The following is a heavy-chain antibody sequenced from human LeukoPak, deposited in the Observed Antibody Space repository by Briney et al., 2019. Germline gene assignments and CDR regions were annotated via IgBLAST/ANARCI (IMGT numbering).Heavy chain of an antibody. D-gene: IGHD3-10*01. J-gene: IGHJ4*02. CDR3: ATVAVVRGVTFFDY. CDR2: TFYSGST. CDR1: SGSINSYY. V-gene: IGHV4-59*12. Sequence: SETLSLTCTVSSGSINSYYWTWIRQPPGKGLEWIGNTFYSGSTNYNPSLMSRVSISVDTSRNQVSLNLNSVTAADTAVYYCATVAVVRGVTFFDYWGQGTLVTVSS.